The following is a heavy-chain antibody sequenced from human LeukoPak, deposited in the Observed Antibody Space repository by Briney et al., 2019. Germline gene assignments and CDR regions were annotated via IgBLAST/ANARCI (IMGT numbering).Heavy chain of an antibody. CDR1: GYNFTSYD. CDR3: ARPSGNCNGDCYRFSY. CDR2: MNPNSGNT. Sequence: ASVKVSCKASGYNFTSYDINWVRQATGQGLEWTGWMNPNSGNTGHAQKFQGRVTMTRNTSISTAYMELSSLRSEDTAVYYCARPSGNCNGDCYRFSYWGQGTLVIVSS. J-gene: IGHJ4*02. V-gene: IGHV1-8*01. D-gene: IGHD2-21*02.